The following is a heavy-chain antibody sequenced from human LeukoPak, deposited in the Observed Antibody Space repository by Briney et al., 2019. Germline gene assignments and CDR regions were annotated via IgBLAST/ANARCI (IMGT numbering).Heavy chain of an antibody. V-gene: IGHV3-23*01. CDR1: GFTFSSYA. Sequence: GGSLRLSCAASGFTFSSYAMSWVRQAPGKELEWVSAISGSGGSTYYADSVKGRLTISRDNSKNTLYLQMNSLRAEDTAVYYCAKGSGYYPEGSDYWGQGTLVTVSS. CDR2: ISGSGGST. D-gene: IGHD3-22*01. CDR3: AKGSGYYPEGSDY. J-gene: IGHJ4*02.